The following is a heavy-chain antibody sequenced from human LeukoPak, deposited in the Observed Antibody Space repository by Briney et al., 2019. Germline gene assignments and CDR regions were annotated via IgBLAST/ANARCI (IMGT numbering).Heavy chain of an antibody. J-gene: IGHJ4*02. CDR3: ARDLKSAAGTGY. CDR1: GYTFTGYY. CDR2: INPSSGGT. Sequence: ASVKVSCKASGYTFTGYYMHWVRQAPGQGLEWMGRINPSSGGTNYAQKFQGRVTMTRDTSISTAYMELSRLRSDDTAVYYCARDLKSAAGTGYWGQGTLVTVSS. V-gene: IGHV1-2*06. D-gene: IGHD6-13*01.